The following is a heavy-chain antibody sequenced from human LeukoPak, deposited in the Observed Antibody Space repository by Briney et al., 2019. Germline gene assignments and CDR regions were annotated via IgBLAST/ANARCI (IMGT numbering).Heavy chain of an antibody. J-gene: IGHJ4*02. CDR2: INHSGST. Sequence: PSETLSLTCAVYGGSFSGYYWSWIRQPPGKGLEWIGEINHSGSTNYNPSLKSRVTISVDTSKNQFSLKLSSVTAADTAVYYCARGLRGFTRLGPAAQFDYWGQGTLVTVSS. D-gene: IGHD2-2*01. CDR1: GGSFSGYY. V-gene: IGHV4-34*01. CDR3: ARGLRGFTRLGPAAQFDY.